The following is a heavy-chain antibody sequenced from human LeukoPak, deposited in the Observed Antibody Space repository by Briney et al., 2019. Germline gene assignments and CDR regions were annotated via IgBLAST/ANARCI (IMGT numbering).Heavy chain of an antibody. D-gene: IGHD3-22*01. CDR3: ASPGITTFDY. CDR1: GGSISGNSFY. J-gene: IGHJ4*02. CDR2: IYYTGIT. Sequence: SETLSLTCTVSGGSISGNSFYWGWVRQPPGKGLEWIGNIYYTGITYYNPSLKSRVTISVDTSKNQFSLKLDSVTAADTAVYYCASPGITTFDYWGQGTLVTVSS. V-gene: IGHV4-39*01.